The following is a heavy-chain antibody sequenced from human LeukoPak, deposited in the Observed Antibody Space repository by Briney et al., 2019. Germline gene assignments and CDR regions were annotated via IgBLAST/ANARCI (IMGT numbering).Heavy chain of an antibody. CDR1: GGSFSGDY. CDR2: INHSGST. Sequence: PSETLSLTCAVYGGSFSGDYWSWIRQPPGKGLGLNGEINHSGSTNNNPSLKSRVTISVDTSKNQFSLKLSSVTAADTAVYYCARGIAAADPLNWFDPWGQRNLVTVSS. V-gene: IGHV4-34*01. D-gene: IGHD6-13*01. J-gene: IGHJ5*02. CDR3: ARGIAAADPLNWFDP.